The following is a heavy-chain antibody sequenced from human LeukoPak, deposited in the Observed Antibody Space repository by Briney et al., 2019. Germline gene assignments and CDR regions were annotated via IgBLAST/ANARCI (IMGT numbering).Heavy chain of an antibody. V-gene: IGHV1-2*02. CDR2: INANSGDT. CDR3: ARVAEYSSSSQHYYYYYMDV. CDR1: GHTFTGYY. Sequence: ASVKVSCKASGHTFTGYYMHWVRQAPGQGLEWMGWINANSGDTNYAQKFQGRVTMTRDTSISTAYMELSSLRSEDTAVYYCARVAEYSSSSQHYYYYYMDVWGKGTTVTVSS. J-gene: IGHJ6*03. D-gene: IGHD6-6*01.